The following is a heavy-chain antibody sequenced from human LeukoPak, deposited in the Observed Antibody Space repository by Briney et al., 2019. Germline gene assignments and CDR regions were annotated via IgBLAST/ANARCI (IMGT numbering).Heavy chain of an antibody. CDR1: VGTFSSYA. J-gene: IGHJ4*02. V-gene: IGHV1-69*13. Sequence: SVKVSCKASVGTFSSYAISWVRQAPGQGLEWMGGIIPIFGTANYAQKFQGRVTITADESTSTAYMELSSLRSEDTAVYYCARDGRRGEDYDILTGYYAFDYWGQGTLVTVSS. CDR2: IIPIFGTA. D-gene: IGHD3-9*01. CDR3: ARDGRRGEDYDILTGYYAFDY.